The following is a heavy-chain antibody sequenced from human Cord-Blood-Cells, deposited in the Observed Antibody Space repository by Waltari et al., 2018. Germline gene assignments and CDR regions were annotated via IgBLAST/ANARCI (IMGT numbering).Heavy chain of an antibody. CDR2: LYHSGST. CDR3: ARLIAAAGTIDY. D-gene: IGHD6-13*01. CDR1: GYSISSGYY. V-gene: IGHV4-38-2*01. Sequence: QVQLQESGPGLVKPSETLSLTCAVSGYSISSGYYWGWTRQPPGKGLEWIGSLYHSGSTYYNPSLKSRVTISVDTSKNQFSLKLSSVTAADTAVYYCARLIAAAGTIDYWGQGTLVTVSS. J-gene: IGHJ4*02.